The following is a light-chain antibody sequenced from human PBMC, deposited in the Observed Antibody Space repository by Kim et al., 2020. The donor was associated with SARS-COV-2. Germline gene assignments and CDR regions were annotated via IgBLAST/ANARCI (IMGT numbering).Light chain of an antibody. J-gene: IGKJ3*01. CDR3: QQYGSSPLT. Sequence: SQRQRATLSCRSSQSVSRSDLAWYQQKPGQAPRLIIYGASSRATGIPDRFSGSGSGTDFTLTISRLEPEDFAVYYCQQYGSSPLTFGPGTKVDIK. CDR2: GAS. CDR1: QSVSRSD. V-gene: IGKV3-20*01.